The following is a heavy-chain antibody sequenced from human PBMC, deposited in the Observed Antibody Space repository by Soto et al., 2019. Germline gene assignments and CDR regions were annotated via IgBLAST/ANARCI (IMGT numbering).Heavy chain of an antibody. CDR3: ARHGSGSYYNGSDY. Sequence: EVQLVESGGGLVKPGGSLRLSCAASGFTFSSYSMNWVRQAPGKGLEWVSSISSSSSYIYYADSVKGRCTISRDNAKYSLDLQMNSLRAEDTAVYYCARHGSGSYYNGSDYWGQGTLVTVSS. J-gene: IGHJ4*02. V-gene: IGHV3-21*01. CDR1: GFTFSSYS. D-gene: IGHD3-10*01. CDR2: ISSSSSYI.